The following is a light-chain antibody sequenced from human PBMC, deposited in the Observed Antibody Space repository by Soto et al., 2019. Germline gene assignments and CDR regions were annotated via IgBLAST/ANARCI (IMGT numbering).Light chain of an antibody. Sequence: DIQLTQSPSTLSASVGDRVTISCRASQSTNNWVAWYQQKPGKAPKLLIYKASSLESGLPSRCSGSGSGTAFTLSISSLQPDDFAPYYCQQHNSSPYTFGQGTKLEIK. CDR2: KAS. J-gene: IGKJ2*01. CDR1: QSTNNW. CDR3: QQHNSSPYT. V-gene: IGKV1-5*03.